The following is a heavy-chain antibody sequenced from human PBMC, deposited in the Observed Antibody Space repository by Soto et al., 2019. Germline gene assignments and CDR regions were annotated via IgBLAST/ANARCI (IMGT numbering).Heavy chain of an antibody. Sequence: QVQLAESGGGAVQPGRSLRLSCAASGFTFSNYAMVWVRQAPGEGLQSVAVISNDGNNIRHAESVQGRFTISRDNSKNTLYLEMNGLRTEDTAVYYCSRVPGYGGFNWYFDLWGRRTLVTVSS. CDR3: SRVPGYGGFNWYFDL. D-gene: IGHD4-17*01. CDR2: ISNDGNNI. J-gene: IGHJ2*01. V-gene: IGHV3-30-3*01. CDR1: GFTFSNYA.